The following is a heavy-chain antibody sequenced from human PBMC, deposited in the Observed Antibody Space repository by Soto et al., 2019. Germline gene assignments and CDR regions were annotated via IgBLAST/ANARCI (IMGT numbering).Heavy chain of an antibody. CDR2: ISSSSGYI. CDR1: GFTCISYS. V-gene: IGHV3-21*01. CDR3: ARTGKRNFDY. J-gene: IGHJ4*02. Sequence: VGPHRHSCAASGFTCISYSMSWVRQAPGKGLEWVSSISSSSGYIYYADSVKGRFTISRDNAKNSLYLQMNSLRAEDTAVYYCARTGKRNFDYWGQGTLLTVSS.